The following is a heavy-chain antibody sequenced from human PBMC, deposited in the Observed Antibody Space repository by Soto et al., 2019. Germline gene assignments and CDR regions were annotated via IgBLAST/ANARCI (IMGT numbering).Heavy chain of an antibody. J-gene: IGHJ6*02. CDR1: GFTFSSYD. CDR3: ARDQGPRITMVRGVIIPYGMDV. V-gene: IGHV3-13*01. Sequence: GGSLRLSCAASGFTFSSYDMHWVRQATGKGLEWVSAIGTAGDTYYPGSVKGRFTISRENAKNSLYLQMNSLRAEDTAVYYCARDQGPRITMVRGVIIPYGMDVWGQGTTVTV. CDR2: IGTAGDT. D-gene: IGHD3-10*01.